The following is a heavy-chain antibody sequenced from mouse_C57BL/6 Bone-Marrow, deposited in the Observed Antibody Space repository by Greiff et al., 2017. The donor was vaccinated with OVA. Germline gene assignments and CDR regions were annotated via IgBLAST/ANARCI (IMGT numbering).Heavy chain of an antibody. CDR2: IDPSDSET. CDR1: GYTFTSYW. V-gene: IGHV1-52*01. Sequence: QVQLQQPGAELVRPGSSVKLSCKASGYTFTSYWMHWVKQRPIQGLEWIGNIDPSDSETHYNQKFKDKATLTVDNSSSTAYMQLSSLTSEDSAVYYCARSDSNLYAMDYWGQGTSVTVSS. D-gene: IGHD2-5*01. J-gene: IGHJ4*01. CDR3: ARSDSNLYAMDY.